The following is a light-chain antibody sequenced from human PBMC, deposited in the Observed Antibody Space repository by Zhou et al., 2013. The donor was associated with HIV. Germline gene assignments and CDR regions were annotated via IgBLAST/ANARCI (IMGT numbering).Light chain of an antibody. Sequence: EFVLTQSPGTLSLSPGERATLSCRASQTVYSSYLAWFQQKPGQAPRLLIYGASTRATGIPDRFRGEWVVGRDFYSHHSADCSLRILSVYYCQQFETFGQGT. CDR1: QTVYSSY. CDR3: QQFET. J-gene: IGKJ2*01. CDR2: GAS. V-gene: IGKV3-20*01.